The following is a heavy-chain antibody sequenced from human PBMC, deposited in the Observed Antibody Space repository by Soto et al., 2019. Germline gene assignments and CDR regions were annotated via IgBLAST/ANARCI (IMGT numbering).Heavy chain of an antibody. Sequence: PGGSLRLSCAASGFAFSTYGMHWVRQAPGKGLEWLAVIAYDGSEEYYADSVKGRFSVSRDNSRNTVYLQLNSLTAADTAVYFCASRQDLLSIGYLDFWGPGSLVTV. J-gene: IGHJ4*01. CDR1: GFAFSTYG. CDR3: ASRQDLLSIGYLDF. CDR2: IAYDGSEE. V-gene: IGHV3-30*03.